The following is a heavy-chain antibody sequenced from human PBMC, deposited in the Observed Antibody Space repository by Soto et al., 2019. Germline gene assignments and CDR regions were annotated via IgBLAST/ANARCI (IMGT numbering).Heavy chain of an antibody. D-gene: IGHD2-8*01. CDR2: ISSSSTI. CDR3: AKCFVSVCYHCYIYFDS. J-gene: IGHJ4*02. Sequence: GGSLRLSCAASGFTFSSYSMNWVRQAPGKGLEWVSYISSSSTIYYADSVKGRFTISRDNAKNSLYLQMNSLRDEDTAVYYCAKCFVSVCYHCYIYFDSWGQGALVTVSS. V-gene: IGHV3-48*02. CDR1: GFTFSSYS.